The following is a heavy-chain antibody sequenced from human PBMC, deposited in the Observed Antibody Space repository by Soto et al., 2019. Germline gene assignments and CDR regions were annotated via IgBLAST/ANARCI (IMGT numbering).Heavy chain of an antibody. J-gene: IGHJ6*02. V-gene: IGHV1-69*13. Sequence: GASVKVSCKASGGTFSSYAISWVRQAPGQGLEWMGGIIPIFGTANYAQKFQGRVTITADESTSTAYMELSSLRSEDTAVYYCARDETGSYYDFWSGPTPYYYYGMDVWGQGTTVTVSS. CDR3: ARDETGSYYDFWSGPTPYYYYGMDV. D-gene: IGHD3-3*01. CDR2: IIPIFGTA. CDR1: GGTFSSYA.